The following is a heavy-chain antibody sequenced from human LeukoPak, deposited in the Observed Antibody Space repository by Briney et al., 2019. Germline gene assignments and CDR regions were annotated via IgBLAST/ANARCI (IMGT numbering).Heavy chain of an antibody. Sequence: ASVKVSCKASGYTFTSYGISWVRQAPGQGLEWMGWISAYNGNTNYAQKLQGRVSMTRNTSISTGYMELSSLRSEDTAVYYCARVSGYEFDYWGQGTLVTVSS. V-gene: IGHV1-18*01. D-gene: IGHD5-12*01. J-gene: IGHJ4*02. CDR3: ARVSGYEFDY. CDR1: GYTFTSYG. CDR2: ISAYNGNT.